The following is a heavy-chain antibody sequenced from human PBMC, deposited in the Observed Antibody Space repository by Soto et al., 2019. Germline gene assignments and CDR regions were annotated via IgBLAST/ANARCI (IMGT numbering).Heavy chain of an antibody. CDR2: IYTGGDT. CDR3: AREFCTSPSCP. CDR1: DFTVSSHY. D-gene: IGHD2-2*01. J-gene: IGHJ5*02. V-gene: IGHV3-53*01. Sequence: GGSLRLSCAASDFTVSSHYMSWVRQAPGKGLEWVSVIYTGGDTYYADSVKGRFTISRDNSKNTVYLQMNSLRAEDTAVYYCAREFCTSPSCPWGQGTLVTVSS.